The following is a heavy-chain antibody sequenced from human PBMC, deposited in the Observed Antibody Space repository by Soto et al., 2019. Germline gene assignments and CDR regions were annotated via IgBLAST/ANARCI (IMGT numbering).Heavy chain of an antibody. CDR3: ASVNILTGYCLDH. J-gene: IGHJ4*02. CDR1: GGSISSSSYF. CDR2: IYYSGGT. V-gene: IGHV4-39*01. Sequence: SETLSLTCTVSGGSISSSSYFWGWIRQPPGKGLEWIGSIYYSGGTYYNPSLKGRVTISVDTSKNQFSLKLSSVTAADTAVYYCASVNILTGYCLDHWGQGTLVTVSS. D-gene: IGHD3-9*01.